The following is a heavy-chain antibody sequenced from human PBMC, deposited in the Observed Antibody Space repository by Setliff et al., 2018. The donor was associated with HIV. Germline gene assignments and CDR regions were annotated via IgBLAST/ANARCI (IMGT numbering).Heavy chain of an antibody. D-gene: IGHD3-10*01. CDR3: ARTYGSASKLDY. Sequence: SGPTLVNPTQTLTLTCTFSGFSLSTTGLRVTWIRQPPGKALEWLARIDWEDDKFYSTSLKTRLTISKDTSKNQVFLTMTNMDPVDTATYYCARTYGSASKLDYWGPGTLVTVSS. V-gene: IGHV2-70*04. CDR2: IDWEDDK. J-gene: IGHJ4*02. CDR1: GFSLSTTGLR.